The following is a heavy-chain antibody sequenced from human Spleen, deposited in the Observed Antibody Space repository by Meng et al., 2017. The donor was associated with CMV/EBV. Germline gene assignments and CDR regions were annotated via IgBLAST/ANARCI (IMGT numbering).Heavy chain of an antibody. J-gene: IGHJ5*02. Sequence: GGSLRLSCAASGFTFSSYAMHWVRQAPGKGLEYVSAIRSNGGSTYYADSVKGRFTISRDNSKNTLYLQMGSLRAEDMAVYYCAREGSHYGSGSYYYNWFDPWGQGTLVTVSS. D-gene: IGHD3-10*01. CDR2: IRSNGGST. CDR3: AREGSHYGSGSYYYNWFDP. V-gene: IGHV3-64*02. CDR1: GFTFSSYA.